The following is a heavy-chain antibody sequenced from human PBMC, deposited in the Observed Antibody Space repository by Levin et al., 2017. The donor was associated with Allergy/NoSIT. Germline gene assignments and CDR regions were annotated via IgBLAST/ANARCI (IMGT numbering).Heavy chain of an antibody. D-gene: IGHD1-14*01. J-gene: IGHJ6*03. V-gene: IGHV3-20*04. CDR1: GFTFDDYG. Sequence: PGGSLRLSCAASGFTFDDYGMSWVRQGPGKGLEWVSGINWNGGSTGYADPVKGRFTISRDNANNSLYLQMNSLRAEDTALYFCAKVYIAGYSNSRHSFYYYMDVWGKGTTVTVSS. CDR3: AKVYIAGYSNSRHSFYYYMDV. CDR2: INWNGGST.